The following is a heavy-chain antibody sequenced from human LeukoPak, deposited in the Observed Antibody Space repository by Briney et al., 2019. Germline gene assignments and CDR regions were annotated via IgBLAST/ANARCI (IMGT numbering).Heavy chain of an antibody. CDR1: GYTFTTYR. CDR3: VRHSGTYYIGTFDI. CDR2: FYPGDSDT. D-gene: IGHD1-26*01. V-gene: IGHV5-51*01. J-gene: IGHJ3*02. Sequence: GESLKISCKGSGYTFTTYRIGWVRQMPGKGLEWLGIFYPGDSDTRYSPSFQGQVTISVDKSISTAYLQWSSLKASDTAMYYCVRHSGTYYIGTFDIWGQGTMVTVSS.